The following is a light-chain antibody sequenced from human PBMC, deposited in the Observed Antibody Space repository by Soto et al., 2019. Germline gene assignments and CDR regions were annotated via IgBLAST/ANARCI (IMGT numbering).Light chain of an antibody. CDR3: SSYTSRSTYV. V-gene: IGLV1-40*01. CDR2: GNS. J-gene: IGLJ1*01. CDR1: SSNIGAAYY. Sequence: QSVLTQPPSVSGAPGQRVTISCTGSSSNIGAAYYVHWYQQLPGTAPKLLIYGNSNRPSGVPDRFSGSKSGNTASLTISGLQSEDEGDYYCSSYTSRSTYVFGTGTKLTVL.